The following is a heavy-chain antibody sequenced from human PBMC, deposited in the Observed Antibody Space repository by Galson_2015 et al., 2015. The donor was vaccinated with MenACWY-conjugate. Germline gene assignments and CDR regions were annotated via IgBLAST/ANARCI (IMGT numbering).Heavy chain of an antibody. Sequence: PALAQPTQTLTPTCTFSGFSLSTSGRRVTWIRQSPGKALEWLVLIECDEGKHYSTSLKTRVTISKDTSKNQLVLTMTNMDPVDTATYYCARIRYVPGTRHAEYFQHWGQGTLVTVSS. J-gene: IGHJ1*01. D-gene: IGHD1-1*01. V-gene: IGHV2-70*01. CDR3: ARIRYVPGTRHAEYFQH. CDR1: GFSLSTSGRR. CDR2: IECDEGK.